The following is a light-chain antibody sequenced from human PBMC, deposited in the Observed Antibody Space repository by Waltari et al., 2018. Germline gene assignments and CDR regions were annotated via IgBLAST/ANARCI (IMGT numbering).Light chain of an antibody. CDR1: DSNIGINF. J-gene: IGLJ2*01. V-gene: IGLV1-51*02. CDR3: ATWDSGLTAEV. Sequence: QSVLTQPPSVSAAPGQKVTISCSGTDSNIGINFVSWYQQLPGTAPKLLIYENSNRLSEVPDRFSASKSGASATLAITGLQTGDEADYYCATWDSGLTAEVFGGGTKLAVL. CDR2: ENS.